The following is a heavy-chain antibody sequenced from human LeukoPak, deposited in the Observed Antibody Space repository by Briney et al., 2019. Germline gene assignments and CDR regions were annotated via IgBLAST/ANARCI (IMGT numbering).Heavy chain of an antibody. CDR2: IKQDGSEK. Sequence: GGSLRLSCAASGFAFGSCWMSWVRQAPGKGLEWVANIKQDGSEKHYVDSVKGRFTISRDNAKNSLYLQMNSLRAEDTAVYYCARGSGWYPDYWGQGTLVTVSS. D-gene: IGHD6-19*01. V-gene: IGHV3-7*04. J-gene: IGHJ4*02. CDR3: ARGSGWYPDY. CDR1: GFAFGSCW.